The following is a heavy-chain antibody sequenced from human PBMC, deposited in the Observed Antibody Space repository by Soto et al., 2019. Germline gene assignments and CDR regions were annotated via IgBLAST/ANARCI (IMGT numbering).Heavy chain of an antibody. D-gene: IGHD2-15*01. J-gene: IGHJ6*02. V-gene: IGHV4-31*03. Sequence: QVQLQESGPGLVKPSQTLSLTCTVSGGSISSGGYYWSWIRQHPGKGLEWIGYTYYSGSTYYNPSLKSRVTISVDTSKNQFSLKLSSVTAADTAVYYCASLGLTDTTPHLYYYYYGMDVWGQGTTVTVSS. CDR1: GGSISSGGYY. CDR3: ASLGLTDTTPHLYYYYYGMDV. CDR2: TYYSGST.